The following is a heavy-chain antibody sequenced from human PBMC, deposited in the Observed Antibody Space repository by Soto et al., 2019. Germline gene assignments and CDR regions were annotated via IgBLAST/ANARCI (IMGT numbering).Heavy chain of an antibody. V-gene: IGHV1-8*01. J-gene: IGHJ5*02. CDR2: MNPDSGNT. D-gene: IGHD2-8*01. CDR3: ARRRGSNGWFDL. Sequence: ASVKVSCKASGYTFINYDINWVRQVPGQGLEWVGWMNPDSGNTGYAQNFQGRVTMTGNTSISSVYMELSSLTSEDTAVYYCARRRGSNGWFDLWGQGTLVTVSS. CDR1: GYTFINYD.